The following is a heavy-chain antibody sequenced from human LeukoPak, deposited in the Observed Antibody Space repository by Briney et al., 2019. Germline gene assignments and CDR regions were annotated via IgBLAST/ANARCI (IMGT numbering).Heavy chain of an antibody. J-gene: IGHJ4*02. D-gene: IGHD3-9*01. Sequence: SETLSLTCTVSGGSISSYYWSWIRQPPGKGLEWIGYIYYSGSTNYNPSLKSRVTISVDTSKNQFSLKLSSVTAADTAVYYCARSWNYDILTGYYIFDYWGQGTLVTVSS. CDR3: ARSWNYDILTGYYIFDY. CDR2: IYYSGST. CDR1: GGSISSYY. V-gene: IGHV4-59*01.